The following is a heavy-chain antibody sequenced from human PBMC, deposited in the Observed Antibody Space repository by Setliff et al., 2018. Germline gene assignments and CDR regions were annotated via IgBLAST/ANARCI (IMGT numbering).Heavy chain of an antibody. CDR1: GYTLTELS. CDR2: FDPEDGGT. D-gene: IGHD6-19*01. V-gene: IGHV1-24*01. J-gene: IGHJ4*02. CDR3: AFNSGWYGXXFDY. Sequence: ASVKVSCKVSGYTLTELSMHWVRQAPGKGLEWMGGFDPEDGGTIYAQKFQGXXXMTEXXXTXXXXXXXXXXXXXXXXXYYCAFNSGWYGXXFDYWGQGXXVTVSS.